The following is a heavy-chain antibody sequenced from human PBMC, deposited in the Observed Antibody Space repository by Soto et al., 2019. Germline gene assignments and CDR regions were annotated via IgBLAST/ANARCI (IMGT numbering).Heavy chain of an antibody. CDR1: GGTFSSYA. CDR2: IIPIFGTA. CDR3: ASFTPNFNRYDSSIGDAFDI. V-gene: IGHV1-69*01. Sequence: QVQLVQSGAEVKKPGSSVKVSCKASGGTFSSYAISWVRQAPGQGLEWMGGIIPIFGTANYAQKFQGRVTITEDESTSTAYMELSRLRSEDTAVYYCASFTPNFNRYDSSIGDAFDIWGQGKMVTVSS. D-gene: IGHD3-22*01. J-gene: IGHJ3*02.